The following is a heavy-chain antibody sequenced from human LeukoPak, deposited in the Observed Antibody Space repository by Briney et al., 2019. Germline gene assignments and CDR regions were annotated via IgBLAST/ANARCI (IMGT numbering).Heavy chain of an antibody. D-gene: IGHD2-2*01. J-gene: IGHJ4*02. Sequence: SVKVSCKASGGTFSSYAISWVRQAPGQGLEWMGGIIPIFGTANYAQKFQGRVTITTDESTSTAYMELSSLRSEDTAVYYCASSAELGYCSSTSCYAVGFDYWGQGTLVIVSS. CDR3: ASSAELGYCSSTSCYAVGFDY. CDR1: GGTFSSYA. V-gene: IGHV1-69*05. CDR2: IIPIFGTA.